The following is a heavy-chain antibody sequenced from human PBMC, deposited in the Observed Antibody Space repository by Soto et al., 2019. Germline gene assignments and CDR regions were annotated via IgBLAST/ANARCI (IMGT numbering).Heavy chain of an antibody. J-gene: IGHJ6*02. CDR2: IWYDGSNK. CDR1: GFTFSSYG. V-gene: IGHV3-33*01. Sequence: PGGSLRLSCAASGFTFSSYGMHWVRQAPGKGLEWVAVIWYDGSNKYYADSVKGRFTISRDNSKNTLYLQMNSLRAEDTAVYYCARESAGYSSSWFYYYYGMDVWGQGTTVTVSS. CDR3: ARESAGYSSSWFYYYYGMDV. D-gene: IGHD6-13*01.